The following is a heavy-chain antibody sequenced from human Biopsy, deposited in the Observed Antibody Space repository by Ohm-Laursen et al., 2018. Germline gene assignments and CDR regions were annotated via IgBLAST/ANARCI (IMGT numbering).Heavy chain of an antibody. CDR3: ARDTRWSPYHMDV. J-gene: IGHJ6*02. D-gene: IGHD4-23*01. CDR2: ISSGGTTI. V-gene: IGHV3-11*01. CDR1: GFPFSDYY. Sequence: SRRLSCAASGFPFSDYYMRWIRQAPGTGLEWVSYISSGGTTIYYADSVKGRFTISRDNAKNSLYLQMNSLRADDTTVYYCARDTRWSPYHMDVWGQGTTVTVSS.